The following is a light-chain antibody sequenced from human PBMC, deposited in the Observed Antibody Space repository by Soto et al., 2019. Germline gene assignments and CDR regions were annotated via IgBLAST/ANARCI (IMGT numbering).Light chain of an antibody. CDR1: QSVSNTF. CDR2: GAS. Sequence: ENVLTQSPGTLSLSPGERATLSCRAGQSVSNTFLAWYQQKPGQAPRLLIYGASNRATGIPDRFSGSGSGTEFTLTISRLGPEDFAVYYCQQSGSPSGWTFGRGTKVEIK. V-gene: IGKV3-20*01. CDR3: QQSGSPSGWT. J-gene: IGKJ1*01.